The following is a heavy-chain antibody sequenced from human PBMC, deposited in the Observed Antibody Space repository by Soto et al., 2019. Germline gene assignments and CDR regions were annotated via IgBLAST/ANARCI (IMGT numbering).Heavy chain of an antibody. CDR3: ARGRLQVVRMWFHP. CDR2: INDSGST. Sequence: SETLSLTCAVYGGSFSNYYWSWIRQPPGKGLEWIGEINDSGSTKRNPSLKSRVTISVDTSKNQFSLKLSSVTAADTAVYYCARGRLQVVRMWFHPWGQGTLVTVSS. CDR1: GGSFSNYY. V-gene: IGHV4-34*01. D-gene: IGHD6-6*01. J-gene: IGHJ5*02.